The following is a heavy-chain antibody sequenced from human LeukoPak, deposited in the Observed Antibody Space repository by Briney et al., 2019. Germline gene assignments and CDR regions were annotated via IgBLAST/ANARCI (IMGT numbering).Heavy chain of an antibody. Sequence: PSETLSLTCTVSGGSISSYYWSWIRQPPGKGLEWIGYIYYSGSTNYNPSLKSRVTISVDTSKNQFSLKLSSVTAADTAVYYCARVYGSGYDFRGAFDIWGQGTMVTVSS. D-gene: IGHD5-12*01. J-gene: IGHJ3*02. V-gene: IGHV4-59*01. CDR3: ARVYGSGYDFRGAFDI. CDR1: GGSISSYY. CDR2: IYYSGST.